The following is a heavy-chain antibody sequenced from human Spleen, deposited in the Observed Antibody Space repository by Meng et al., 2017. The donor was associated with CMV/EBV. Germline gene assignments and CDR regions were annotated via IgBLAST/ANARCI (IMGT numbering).Heavy chain of an antibody. J-gene: IGHJ6*02. D-gene: IGHD3-16*01. CDR3: VRSLGDQFYYYGMDV. V-gene: IGHV3-74*01. CDR2: INSDGSST. Sequence: GESLKISCAASGFTFSSYWMHWVRQAPGKGLVWVSRINSDGSSTSYADSVKGRFTISRDNAKNTLYLQMNSLRAADTAIYYCVRSLGDQFYYYGMDVWGRGTTVTVSS. CDR1: GFTFSSYW.